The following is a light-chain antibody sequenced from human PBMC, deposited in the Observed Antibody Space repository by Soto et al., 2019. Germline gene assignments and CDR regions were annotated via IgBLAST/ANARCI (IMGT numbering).Light chain of an antibody. V-gene: IGLV2-23*01. CDR1: SSDVGSYNL. J-gene: IGLJ1*01. CDR2: EGS. CDR3: CSYAGSSTDV. Sequence: QSVLTQPASVSGSPGQSITISCTGTSSDVGSYNLVSWYQQHPGKAPKVMIYEGSKRPSGVSNRFSGSKSDNTASLTISGLQAGDEADYYCCSYAGSSTDVFGSGTKLTVL.